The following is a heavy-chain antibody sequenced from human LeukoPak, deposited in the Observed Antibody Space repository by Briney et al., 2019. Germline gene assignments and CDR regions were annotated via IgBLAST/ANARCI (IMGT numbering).Heavy chain of an antibody. J-gene: IGHJ4*02. CDR2: IYYSGST. CDR3: ARLTDY. CDR1: GGSISSSRYY. Sequence: PSETLSLTCTVSGGSISSSRYYWGWIRQPPGKGLEWIGRIYYSGSTDYNPSFKSRVTIAVDTSKNQFSLKLTSVTAADTAVYYCARLTDYWGQGTLVTVSS. V-gene: IGHV4-39*01.